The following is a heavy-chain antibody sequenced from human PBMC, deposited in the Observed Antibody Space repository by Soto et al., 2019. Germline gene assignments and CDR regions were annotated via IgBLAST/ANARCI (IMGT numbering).Heavy chain of an antibody. V-gene: IGHV4-39*01. J-gene: IGHJ4*02. Sequence: SETLSLTCTVSGGSISSSSYYWGWIRQPPGKGLEWIGSIYYSGSTYYNPSLKSRVTISVDTSKNQFSLKLSSVTAADTAVYYCATYDYGDYEVDYWGQGTLVTV. CDR3: ATYDYGDYEVDY. CDR2: IYYSGST. D-gene: IGHD4-17*01. CDR1: GGSISSSSYY.